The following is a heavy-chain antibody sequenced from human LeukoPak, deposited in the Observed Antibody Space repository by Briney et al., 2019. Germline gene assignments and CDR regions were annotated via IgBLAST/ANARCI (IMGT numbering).Heavy chain of an antibody. CDR3: ARSYHDSSGYRFDY. CDR2: VFYTGRT. CDR1: GASLSRNS. J-gene: IGHJ4*01. V-gene: IGHV4-59*08. Sequence: PSETLSLTCTVSGASLSRNSWSWIRQPPGKGLVWLGSVFYTGRTNYNPSLKRPITMSVDTSKNQFSLRLTSVTAADTAVYYCARSYHDSSGYRFDYWGRDILVTVSS. D-gene: IGHD3-22*01.